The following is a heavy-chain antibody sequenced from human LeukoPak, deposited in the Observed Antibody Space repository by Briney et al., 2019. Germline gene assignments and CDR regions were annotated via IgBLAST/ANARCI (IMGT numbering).Heavy chain of an antibody. Sequence: SETLSLTCAVYGGSFSGYYWSWIRQPPGKGLEWIGEINHSGSTNYNPSLERRVTISVDTSKNQFSLKLSSVTAADTAVYYCAKAAGGAHFDYWGQGTLVTVSS. D-gene: IGHD6-13*01. V-gene: IGHV4-34*01. CDR3: AKAAGGAHFDY. CDR2: INHSGST. J-gene: IGHJ4*02. CDR1: GGSFSGYY.